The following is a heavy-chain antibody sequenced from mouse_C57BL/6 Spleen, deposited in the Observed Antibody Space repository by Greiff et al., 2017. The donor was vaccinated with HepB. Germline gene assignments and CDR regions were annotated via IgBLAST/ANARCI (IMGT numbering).Heavy chain of an antibody. CDR1: GFNFKDDY. D-gene: IGHD2-10*01. J-gene: IGHJ3*01. V-gene: IGHV14-4*01. CDR2: IDPENGDT. CDR3: TSSYPFAY. Sequence: EVQLQQSGAELVRPGASVKLSCKASGFNFKDDYMHWVKQRPEQGLEWIGWIDPENGDTESASKFKGKATITADTSSNTAYLQLSSLTSEDTAVYYCTSSYPFAYWGQGTLVTVSS.